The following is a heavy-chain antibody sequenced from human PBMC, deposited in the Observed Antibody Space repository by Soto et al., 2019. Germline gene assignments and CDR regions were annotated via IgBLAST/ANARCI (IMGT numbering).Heavy chain of an antibody. CDR1: GFTFSTYG. Sequence: QVQLVESGGGVLQPGRSLRLSCAASGFTFSTYGMHWVRQAPGKGLEWVAIIWYDGNNKFYADSVKGRFTISRDNSKNTLYLQMHSLRVEDPAVYYCARAVEMATITYYYYHGMDVWGQGTTVTVSS. V-gene: IGHV3-33*01. D-gene: IGHD5-12*01. CDR2: IWYDGNNK. CDR3: ARAVEMATITYYYYHGMDV. J-gene: IGHJ6*02.